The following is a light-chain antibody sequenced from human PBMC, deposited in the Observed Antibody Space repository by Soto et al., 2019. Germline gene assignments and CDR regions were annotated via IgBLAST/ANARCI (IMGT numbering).Light chain of an antibody. CDR1: QSVRSW. CDR3: QQYDNYPLT. CDR2: DAY. J-gene: IGKJ4*01. V-gene: IGKV1-5*01. Sequence: DIQMTQAPSTLSASVGDRVTITCRASQSVRSWLAWYQQKPGRAPKFLIYDAYSLESGVPSRFSGSGSGTEFTLTISNLQPDDFATYYCQQYDNYPLTFGGGTKVDIK.